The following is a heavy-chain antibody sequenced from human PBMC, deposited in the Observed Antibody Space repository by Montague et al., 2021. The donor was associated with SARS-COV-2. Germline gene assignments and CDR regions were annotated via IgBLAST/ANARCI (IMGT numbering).Heavy chain of an antibody. CDR2: INFSGKT. CDR1: GGSISSSSYY. Sequence: SETQSLTCTVSGGSISSSSYYWGWVRQPPGKGLEWIGSINFSGKTYYNPSLKSRVTISVDTSKDQFSLKLSSVTAADTAVYYCARYSVAGTRYFDFWGQGTRVTVSS. CDR3: ARYSVAGTRYFDF. D-gene: IGHD6-19*01. J-gene: IGHJ4*02. V-gene: IGHV4-39*01.